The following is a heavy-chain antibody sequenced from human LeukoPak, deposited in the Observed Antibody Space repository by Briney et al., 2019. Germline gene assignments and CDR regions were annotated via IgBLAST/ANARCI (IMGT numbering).Heavy chain of an antibody. D-gene: IGHD3-22*01. CDR2: IYNSGSA. V-gene: IGHV4-59*01. CDR3: ARGGYYYDSSGYYVSDY. J-gene: IGHJ4*02. Sequence: SETLSLTCTVSGGSISSYYWSWIRQPPGKGLEWIGHIYNSGSANYNPSLKSRVTISVDTSMNQFSLKLSSVTAADTAVYYCARGGYYYDSSGYYVSDYWGQGTLVTVSS. CDR1: GGSISSYY.